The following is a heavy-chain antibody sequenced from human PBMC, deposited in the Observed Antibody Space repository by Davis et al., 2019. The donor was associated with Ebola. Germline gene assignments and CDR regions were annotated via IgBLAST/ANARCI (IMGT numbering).Heavy chain of an antibody. D-gene: IGHD3-22*01. Sequence: GGSLRLSCPTSGFPFTYSGIHGARQAPGKGLAWVAVISFDGSDTYYADSVKGRFTIPRDNSKTTVDLQMNSLRPEDTALYYCAKDARGGYYYADFWGQGTLVTVSS. CDR1: GFPFTYSG. V-gene: IGHV3-30*18. J-gene: IGHJ4*02. CDR3: AKDARGGYYYADF. CDR2: ISFDGSDT.